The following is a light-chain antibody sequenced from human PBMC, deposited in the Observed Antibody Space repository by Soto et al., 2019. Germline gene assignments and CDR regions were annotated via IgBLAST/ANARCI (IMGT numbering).Light chain of an antibody. CDR1: QTVRNNY. V-gene: IGKV3-20*01. Sequence: EFVLTQSPCTLSLSPGERATLSCRASQTVRNNYLAWYQQKPGQAPRLLIYGASTRATGIPDRFSGSGSGTDFTLTISRLETEDFAVYYCQQYATSPVTFGQGTKVDIK. CDR3: QQYATSPVT. CDR2: GAS. J-gene: IGKJ1*01.